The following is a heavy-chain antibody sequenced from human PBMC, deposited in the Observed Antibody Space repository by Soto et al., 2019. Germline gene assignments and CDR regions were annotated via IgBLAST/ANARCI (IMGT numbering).Heavy chain of an antibody. CDR1: GFIFSSYN. J-gene: IGHJ5*02. D-gene: IGHD3-10*01. CDR3: AYGSSNWFDP. V-gene: IGHV3-21*01. CDR2: SSSSSSYI. Sequence: EVQLVESGGGLVKPGGSLRLSCVASGFIFSSYNMNWVRQAPGKGLEWVSSSSSSSSYIYYADSVKGRFTISRDNAKNSLYLQMNSLRAEDTAVYYCAYGSSNWFDPWGQGTLVTVSS.